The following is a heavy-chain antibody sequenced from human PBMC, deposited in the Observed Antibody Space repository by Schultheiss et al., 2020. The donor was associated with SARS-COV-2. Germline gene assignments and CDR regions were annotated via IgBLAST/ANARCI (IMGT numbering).Heavy chain of an antibody. CDR1: GFTFSSYA. V-gene: IGHV3-30*04. D-gene: IGHD6-13*01. CDR2: ISYDGSNK. J-gene: IGHJ4*02. CDR3: ARDFREAAAGTLLDY. Sequence: GESLKISCAASGFTFSSYAMHWVRQAPGKGLEWVAVISYDGSNKYYADSVKGRFTISRDNSKNTLYLQMNSLRAEDTAVYYCARDFREAAAGTLLDYWGQGTLVTVSS.